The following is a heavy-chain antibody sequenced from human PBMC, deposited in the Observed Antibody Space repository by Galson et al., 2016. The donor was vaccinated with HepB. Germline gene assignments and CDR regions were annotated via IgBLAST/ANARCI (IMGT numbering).Heavy chain of an antibody. V-gene: IGHV3-33*01. J-gene: IGHJ4*02. CDR1: GLTFSNYG. D-gene: IGHD6-13*01. Sequence: SLRLSCAASGLTFSNYGMHWVRKAPGKGLEWVAVIWYDGSYKYYADSVKGRFTISRDNSKNTRYLQMNSLRAEDTAVYYCARGYSSSWYLYYFDYWGQGTLVTVSS. CDR3: ARGYSSSWYLYYFDY. CDR2: IWYDGSYK.